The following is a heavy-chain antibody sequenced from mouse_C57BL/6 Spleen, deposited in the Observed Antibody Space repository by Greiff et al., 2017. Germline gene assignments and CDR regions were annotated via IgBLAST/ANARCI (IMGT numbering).Heavy chain of an antibody. CDR2: ISYDGSN. Sequence: EVKLQESGPGLVKPSQSLSLTCSVTGYSITSGYYWNWIRQFPGNKLEWMGYISYDGSNNYNPSLKNRISITRDTSKNQFFLKLNSVTTEDTATYYCARDTVGYAMDYWGQGTSVTVSS. CDR1: GYSITSGYY. J-gene: IGHJ4*01. D-gene: IGHD1-1*01. V-gene: IGHV3-6*01. CDR3: ARDTVGYAMDY.